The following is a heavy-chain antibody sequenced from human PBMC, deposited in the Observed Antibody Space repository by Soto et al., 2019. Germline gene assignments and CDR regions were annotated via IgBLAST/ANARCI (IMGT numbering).Heavy chain of an antibody. CDR3: AHYTPWAARVKWFDP. D-gene: IGHD6-6*01. CDR1: GFSLSTSGVG. V-gene: IGHV2-5*01. Sequence: QITLKESGPTLVKPTQTLTLTCTFSGFSLSTSGVGVGWIRQPPGKALEWLALIYWNDDKRYSPSLKSRLTIPKDTSKNQVVLTMTNMDPVDTATYYCAHYTPWAARVKWFDPWGQGTLVTVSS. CDR2: IYWNDDK. J-gene: IGHJ5*02.